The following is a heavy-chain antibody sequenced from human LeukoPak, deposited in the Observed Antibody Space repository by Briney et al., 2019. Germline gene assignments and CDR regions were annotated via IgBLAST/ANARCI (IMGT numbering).Heavy chain of an antibody. CDR3: ASFPPYMVRTDAFDI. J-gene: IGHJ3*02. V-gene: IGHV3-21*01. Sequence: GGSLRLSCAASGFTFSRYWMHWVRQTPGKGLEWVAATSSSDAGTYHADSVKGRFTISRDNAKNSLYLQMNSLRAEDTAVYYCASFPPYMVRTDAFDIWGQGTMVTVSS. CDR1: GFTFSRYW. CDR2: TSSSDAGT. D-gene: IGHD3-10*01.